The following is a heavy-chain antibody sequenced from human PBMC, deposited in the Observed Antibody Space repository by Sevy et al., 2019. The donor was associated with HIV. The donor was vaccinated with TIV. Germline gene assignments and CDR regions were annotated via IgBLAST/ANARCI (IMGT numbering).Heavy chain of an antibody. CDR2: ISYDGSNK. D-gene: IGHD6-13*01. J-gene: IGHJ4*02. Sequence: GGSLRLSCAASGFTFNNYAMHWVRQAPGKGLEWVAVISYDGSNKYYADSVKGRFTISRDNSKNTLYLQMNSLRAEDTAVSYCARDFAAAGTYYFDYWGQGTLVTVSS. V-gene: IGHV3-30-3*01. CDR3: ARDFAAAGTYYFDY. CDR1: GFTFNNYA.